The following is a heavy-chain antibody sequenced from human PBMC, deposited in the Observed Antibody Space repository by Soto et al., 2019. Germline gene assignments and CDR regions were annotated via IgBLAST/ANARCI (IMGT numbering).Heavy chain of an antibody. CDR2: IYYSGST. J-gene: IGHJ4*02. V-gene: IGHV4-31*03. D-gene: IGHD6-13*01. Sequence: PSETLSLTCTVSGGSISSGGYYWSWIRQHPGKGLEWIGYIYYSGSTYYNPSLKSRVTISVDTSKNQFSLKLSSVTAADTAVYYCARAKQQLVVSTFDYWGQGTLVTVSS. CDR3: ARAKQQLVVSTFDY. CDR1: GGSISSGGYY.